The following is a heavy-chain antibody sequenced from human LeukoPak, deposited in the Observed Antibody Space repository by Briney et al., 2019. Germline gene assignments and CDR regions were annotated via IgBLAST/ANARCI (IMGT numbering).Heavy chain of an antibody. D-gene: IGHD2-15*01. V-gene: IGHV7-4-1*02. Sequence: ASVKVSCKASGYTFTSYAMNWVRQAPGQRLEWMGWINTNTGNPTYARGFTGRFVFSLDTSVSTAYLQISSLKAEDTAVYYCAAMGDIAPSHFDYWGQGTLVTVSS. CDR2: INTNTGNP. CDR1: GYTFTSYA. CDR3: AAMGDIAPSHFDY. J-gene: IGHJ4*02.